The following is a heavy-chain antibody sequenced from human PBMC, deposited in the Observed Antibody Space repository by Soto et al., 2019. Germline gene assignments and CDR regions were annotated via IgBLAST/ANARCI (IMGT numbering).Heavy chain of an antibody. D-gene: IGHD3-22*01. Sequence: SETLSLTCTVSGGSISSGGYYWSWIRQHPGKGPEWIGYIYYSGSTYYNPSLKSRVTISVDTSKNQFSLKLSSVTAADTAVYYCARVDYDSSGSVDYWGQGTLVTVSS. J-gene: IGHJ4*02. CDR1: GGSISSGGYY. V-gene: IGHV4-31*03. CDR2: IYYSGST. CDR3: ARVDYDSSGSVDY.